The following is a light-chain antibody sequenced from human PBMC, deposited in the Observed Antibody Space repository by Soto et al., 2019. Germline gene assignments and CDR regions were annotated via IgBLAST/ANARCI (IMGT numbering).Light chain of an antibody. CDR2: DAS. CDR3: HT. Sequence: AIRLTQSPPSLSASVGARVTITCRASQGISSALAWYQQKPGKAPKLLIYDASSLESGVPSRFSGSGSGTDFTLTISSLQPEDVASYYCHTFGQGTRLEIK. J-gene: IGKJ5*01. CDR1: QGISSA. V-gene: IGKV1-13*02.